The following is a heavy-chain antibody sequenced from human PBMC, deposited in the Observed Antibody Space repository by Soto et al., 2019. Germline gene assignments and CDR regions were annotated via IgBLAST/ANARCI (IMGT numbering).Heavy chain of an antibody. CDR2: INPSGGST. D-gene: IGHD2-15*01. CDR1: GYTFTNYY. CDR3: ARDRDVVAATFDY. Sequence: QVQLVQSGAEVKKPGASVKVSCKASGYTFTNYYIHWVRQAPGQGLEWMGIINPSGGSTNYAQKFPGRITMTRDTSTTTGYMELSSLRSEDTAVYYCARDRDVVAATFDYWGQGTLVTVSS. J-gene: IGHJ4*02. V-gene: IGHV1-46*01.